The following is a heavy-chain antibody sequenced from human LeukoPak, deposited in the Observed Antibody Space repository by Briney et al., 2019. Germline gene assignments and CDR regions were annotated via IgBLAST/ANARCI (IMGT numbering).Heavy chain of an antibody. CDR1: GFIFSSYT. Sequence: GGSLRLSCSASGFIFSSYTMQWVRHAPGKGLEYVSAISSNGDTTYYATSVKGRFTISKDNSKDTLCLQVGSLRAEDTAVYYCARSVPAAMSAFDIWGQGTMVTVSS. CDR2: ISSNGDTT. CDR3: ARSVPAAMSAFDI. J-gene: IGHJ3*02. D-gene: IGHD2-2*01. V-gene: IGHV3-64*01.